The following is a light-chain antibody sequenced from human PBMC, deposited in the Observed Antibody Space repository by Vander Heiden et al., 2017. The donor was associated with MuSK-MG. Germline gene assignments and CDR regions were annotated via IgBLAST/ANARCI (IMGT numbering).Light chain of an antibody. Sequence: ILLTQSPGTLSFSPREGATLSCRASQSVLNNYLAWYRQKPGQVPRVLIYGASIRSTGIPDRFSGSGSGTDFTLTISRMKPEDFAVYSCQQDNGEPWTFGQGTKVEI. CDR3: QQDNGEPWT. CDR2: GAS. J-gene: IGKJ1*01. V-gene: IGKV3-20*01. CDR1: QSVLNNY.